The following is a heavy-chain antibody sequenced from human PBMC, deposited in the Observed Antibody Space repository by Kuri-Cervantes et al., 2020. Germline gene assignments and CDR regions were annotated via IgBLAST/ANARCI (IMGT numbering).Heavy chain of an antibody. CDR2: ISAYNGNT. D-gene: IGHD5-24*01. CDR1: GYTFTGYY. CDR3: ARSGEGDGYNPIRLYYYYYGMDA. V-gene: IGHV1-18*04. J-gene: IGHJ6*01. Sequence: ASVKVSCKASGYTFTGYYMHWVRQAPGQGLEWMGWISAYNGNTHYAQNLQGRVTTTTDTSTSTAYMELSSLRSEDTAVYYCARSGEGDGYNPIRLYYYYYGMDAWGQGTTVTVSS.